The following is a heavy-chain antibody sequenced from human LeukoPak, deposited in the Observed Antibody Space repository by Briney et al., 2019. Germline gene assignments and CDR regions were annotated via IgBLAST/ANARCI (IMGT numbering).Heavy chain of an antibody. D-gene: IGHD3-22*01. CDR1: GGSISDNY. CDR2: IYYSGST. CDR3: ARVYYHDSRSNYFDP. V-gene: IGHV4-59*08. Sequence: SETLSLTCSVSGGSISDNYWSWIRQPPGKGPEWIGYIYYSGSTYYNPSLKSRVTISVDTSKNQFSLKLSSVTAADTAVYYCARVYYHDSRSNYFDPWGQGTLVTVSS. J-gene: IGHJ5*02.